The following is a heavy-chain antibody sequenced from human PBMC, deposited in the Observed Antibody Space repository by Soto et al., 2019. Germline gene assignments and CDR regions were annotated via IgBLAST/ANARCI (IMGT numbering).Heavy chain of an antibody. V-gene: IGHV1-69*12. CDR1: GGTFSSYA. J-gene: IGHJ5*02. CDR3: ARDRGPSSGYYPSWFDP. Sequence: QVQLVQSGAEVKKPGSSVKVSCKASGGTFSSYAINLVRQAPGQGLGWMGGIVPFVGTANHAQRFQGRVRITADESTSTAYMELSSLRSEDTAVYYCARDRGPSSGYYPSWFDPWGQGTLVTVSS. CDR2: IVPFVGTA. D-gene: IGHD3-22*01.